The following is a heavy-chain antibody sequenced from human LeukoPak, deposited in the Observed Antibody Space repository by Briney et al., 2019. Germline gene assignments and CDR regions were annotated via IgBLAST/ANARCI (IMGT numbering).Heavy chain of an antibody. CDR1: GGSISSTNW. J-gene: IGHJ3*02. CDR3: AREAPPPGIAVAGSQGAFDI. D-gene: IGHD6-19*01. V-gene: IGHV4-4*02. Sequence: SETLSLTCAVSGGSISSTNWWSWVRQPPGKGLEWIGEISHSGSTNYNPSLKSRVTISVDKSKNQFSLKLSSVTAADTAVYYCAREAPPPGIAVAGSQGAFDIWGQGTMVTVSS. CDR2: ISHSGST.